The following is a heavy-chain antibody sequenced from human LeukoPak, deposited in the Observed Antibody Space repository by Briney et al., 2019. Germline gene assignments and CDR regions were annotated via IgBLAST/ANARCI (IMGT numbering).Heavy chain of an antibody. CDR2: ITGTGGST. V-gene: IGHV3-23*01. J-gene: IGHJ4*02. CDR1: GFGLSTYG. CDR3: AKDHGTAVAGFYY. Sequence: PGGSLRLSCAASGFGLSTYGVSWVRQPPGKGLEWVSGITGTGGSTYYADSVKGRFTVSRDTSKNTLYLQMNSLRAEDTAIYYCAKDHGTAVAGFYYWGQGTLVTVSS. D-gene: IGHD6-19*01.